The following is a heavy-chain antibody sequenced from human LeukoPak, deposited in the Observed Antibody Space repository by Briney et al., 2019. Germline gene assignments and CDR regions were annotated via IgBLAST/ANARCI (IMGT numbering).Heavy chain of an antibody. CDR1: GGSISSSSYY. Sequence: SETLSLTCTVSGGSISSSSYYWGWIRQPPGKGLEWIGSIYYSGSTYYNPSLKSRVTISVDTSKNQFSLKLSSVTAADTAVYYCARDRLGESDYWGQGTLVTVSS. CDR3: ARDRLGESDY. J-gene: IGHJ4*02. CDR2: IYYSGST. D-gene: IGHD3-10*01. V-gene: IGHV4-39*02.